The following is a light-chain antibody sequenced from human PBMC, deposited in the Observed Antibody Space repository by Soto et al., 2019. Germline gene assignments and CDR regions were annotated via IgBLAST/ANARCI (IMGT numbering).Light chain of an antibody. CDR1: QSVRSN. J-gene: IGKJ4*01. Sequence: EIVTTQSPATLSVSPGDRVTLSCRASQSVRSNSAWYQQKPGQAPRLLIYGVSTRATGIPARFSGSGYGTELTLTISSLQSEDFSVYYCHQYNGWPLTFGGGPRVEI. CDR3: HQYNGWPLT. V-gene: IGKV3-15*01. CDR2: GVS.